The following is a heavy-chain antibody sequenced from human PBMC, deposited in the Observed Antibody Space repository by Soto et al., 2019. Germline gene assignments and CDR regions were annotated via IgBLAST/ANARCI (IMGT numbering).Heavy chain of an antibody. CDR3: AKDVFGTGTTGDY. V-gene: IGHV3-23*01. Sequence: GGSLRLSCAASGFTFSSYAMSWVRQAPGKGLEWVPAISGSGGSTYYADSVKGRFTISRDNSKNTLCLQMNSLRAEDTAVYYCAKDVFGTGTTGDYWGQGTLVTVSS. J-gene: IGHJ4*02. D-gene: IGHD1-7*01. CDR2: ISGSGGST. CDR1: GFTFSSYA.